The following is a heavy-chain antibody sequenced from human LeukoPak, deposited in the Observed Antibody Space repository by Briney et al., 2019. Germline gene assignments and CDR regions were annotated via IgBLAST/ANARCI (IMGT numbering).Heavy chain of an antibody. CDR2: ISSSSSTI. J-gene: IGHJ6*02. Sequence: PGGSLRLSCAASGFTFSDYSMNWVRQAPGKGLEWVSYISSSSSTIYYADSVKGRFTISRDNAKNSLYLQMNSLRDEDTAVYYCARPKRKVVVPAARDYGMDVWGQGTTVTVSS. V-gene: IGHV3-48*02. CDR1: GFTFSDYS. D-gene: IGHD2-2*01. CDR3: ARPKRKVVVPAARDYGMDV.